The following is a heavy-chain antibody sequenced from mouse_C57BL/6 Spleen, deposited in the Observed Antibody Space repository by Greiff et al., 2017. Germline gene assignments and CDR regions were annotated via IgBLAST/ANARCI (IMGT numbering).Heavy chain of an antibody. CDR1: GYTFTSYW. J-gene: IGHJ3*01. V-gene: IGHV1-64*01. CDR2: IHPNSGST. D-gene: IGHD2-1*01. CDR3: VPARDGNYEGFAY. Sequence: QVQLKQPGAELVKPGASVKLSCKASGYTFTSYWMHWVKQRPGQGLEWIGMIHPNSGSTNYNEKFKSKATLTVDKSSSTAYMQLSSLTSEDSAVYYCVPARDGNYEGFAYWGQGTLVTVSA.